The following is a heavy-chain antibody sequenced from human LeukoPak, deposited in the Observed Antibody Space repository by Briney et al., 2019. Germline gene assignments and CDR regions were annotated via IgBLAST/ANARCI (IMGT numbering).Heavy chain of an antibody. CDR2: ISSRSVYI. CDR1: GFTFSNYR. D-gene: IGHD3-16*01. V-gene: IGHV3-21*01. J-gene: IGHJ4*02. CDR3: ARDRSGSYPYYFDY. Sequence: GGSLRLSCAASGFTFSNYRMNWVRQAPGKGLEWVSSISSRSVYIYYADSVRGRFTISRDNAKDSLYLQMDSLRAEDTAVYYCARDRSGSYPYYFDYWGQGGLVTVSS.